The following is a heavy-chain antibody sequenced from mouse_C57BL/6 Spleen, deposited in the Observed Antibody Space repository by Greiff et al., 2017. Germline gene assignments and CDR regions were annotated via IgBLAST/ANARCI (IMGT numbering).Heavy chain of an antibody. D-gene: IGHD1-1*01. V-gene: IGHV1-47*01. Sequence: LVESGAELVKPGASVKMSCKASGYTFPTYPIEWMKQNHGKSLEWIGNFHPYNDDTKYNEKFKGKATLTVEKSSSTVYLELSRLTSDDSAVYYCARKDGSSYGWFAYWGQGTLVTVSA. CDR3: ARKDGSSYGWFAY. CDR2: FHPYNDDT. J-gene: IGHJ3*01. CDR1: GYTFPTYP.